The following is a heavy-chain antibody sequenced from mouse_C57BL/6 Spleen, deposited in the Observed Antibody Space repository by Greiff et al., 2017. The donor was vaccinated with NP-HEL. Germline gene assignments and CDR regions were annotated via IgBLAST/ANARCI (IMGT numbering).Heavy chain of an antibody. CDR2: IDPSDSYT. J-gene: IGHJ4*01. CDR1: GYTFTSYW. V-gene: IGHV1-59*01. D-gene: IGHD1-1*02. CDR3: ASLWVYAMYY. Sequence: QVQLQQPGAELVRPGPSVKLSCKASGYTFTSYWMHWVKQRPGQGLEWIGVIDPSDSYTNYTQKFKGKATLTVDTSSSTAYMQLSNLTSEDSSVYYCASLWVYAMYYWGQGTSVTVSS.